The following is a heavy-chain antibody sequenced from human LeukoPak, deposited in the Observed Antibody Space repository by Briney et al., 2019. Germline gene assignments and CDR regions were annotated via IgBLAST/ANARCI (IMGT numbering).Heavy chain of an antibody. Sequence: PGGSLRLPCAASGFTFSSYGMNWVRQAPGKGLDWVSYVSSSGSTIHYADSVKGRFTISRDNVKNSLFLQMNSLRDEDTAVYYCARDFAGGDDYWGQGTLVTVSS. CDR3: ARDFAGGDDY. V-gene: IGHV3-48*02. D-gene: IGHD3-16*01. CDR2: VSSSGSTI. CDR1: GFTFSSYG. J-gene: IGHJ4*02.